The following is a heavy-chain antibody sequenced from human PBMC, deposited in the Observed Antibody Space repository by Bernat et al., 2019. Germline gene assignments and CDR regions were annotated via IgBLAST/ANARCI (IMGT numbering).Heavy chain of an antibody. Sequence: EVQLVESGGGLVQPGGSLRLYCAASGFIFTAYDMHWVRQAPGKGLVWVSLITSDGSDTTYADSVKGRFTLSRDNANNTLYLQMNSLRAEDTAVYYCARDRGGMGDYWGQGTLVTVSS. CDR2: ITSDGSDT. J-gene: IGHJ4*02. CDR1: GFIFTAYD. CDR3: ARDRGGMGDY. D-gene: IGHD3-10*01. V-gene: IGHV3-74*01.